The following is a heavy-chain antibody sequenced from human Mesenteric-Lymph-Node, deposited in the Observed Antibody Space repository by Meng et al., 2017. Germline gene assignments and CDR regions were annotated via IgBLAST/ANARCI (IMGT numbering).Heavy chain of an antibody. CDR1: GLSISRYW. D-gene: IGHD2-2*01. CDR2: IKQDGSEK. J-gene: IGHJ4*02. V-gene: IGHV3-7*01. Sequence: GGSLRLSCAASGLSISRYWMSWVRQAPGKGLEWVGNIKQDGSEKNYVDSVKGRFTISRDNAKNSLYLQMNSLRAEDTAVYYCASGPLVGFDYWGQGTLVTVPQ. CDR3: ASGPLVGFDY.